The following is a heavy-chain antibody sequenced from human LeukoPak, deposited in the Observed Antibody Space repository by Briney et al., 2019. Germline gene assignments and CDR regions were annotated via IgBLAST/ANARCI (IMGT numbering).Heavy chain of an antibody. CDR1: GGTFSSYA. J-gene: IGHJ4*02. CDR2: IIPIFGTA. Sequence: SVKVSCKASGGTFSSYAISWVRQAPGQGLEWMGGIIPIFGTANYAQKFQGRVTITADESTSTAYMELSSLRSEDTAVYYCARGYSHGYGDFDYWGQGTLVTVSS. V-gene: IGHV1-69*13. D-gene: IGHD5-18*01. CDR3: ARGYSHGYGDFDY.